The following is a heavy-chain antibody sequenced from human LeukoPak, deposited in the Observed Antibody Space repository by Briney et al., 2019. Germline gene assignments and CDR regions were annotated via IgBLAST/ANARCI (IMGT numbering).Heavy chain of an antibody. CDR3: ARDGGYCSSTSCYMDY. J-gene: IGHJ4*02. Sequence: ASVKVSCKASGYTFTKYGITWVRQAPGQGLEWMGWISTYNGNTNYAQKLQGRVTMTTDTSTSTAYMELRSLRSDDTAVYYCARDGGYCSSTSCYMDYWGQGTLVTVSS. CDR1: GYTFTKYG. V-gene: IGHV1-18*01. D-gene: IGHD2-2*02. CDR2: ISTYNGNT.